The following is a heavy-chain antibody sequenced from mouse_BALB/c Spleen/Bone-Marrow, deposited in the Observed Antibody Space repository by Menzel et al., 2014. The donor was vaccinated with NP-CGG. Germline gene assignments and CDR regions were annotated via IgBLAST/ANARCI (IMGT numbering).Heavy chain of an antibody. Sequence: VQLQQPGAELVKRGASVKLSCKASGYTFTNYYMYWVKRRTGQGLERIGEINPSNGRPNFNEKFKSKAKLPVDKTSSSAFMQPSRLTSGDSAVYYCTKARPGGFAYWSQGTLVTISA. D-gene: IGHD4-1*01. V-gene: IGHV1S81*02. J-gene: IGHJ3*01. CDR2: INPSNGRP. CDR3: TKARPGGFAY. CDR1: GYTFTNYY.